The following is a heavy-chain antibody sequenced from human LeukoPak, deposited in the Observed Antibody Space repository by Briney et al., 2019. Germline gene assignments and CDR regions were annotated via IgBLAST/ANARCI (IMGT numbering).Heavy chain of an antibody. J-gene: IGHJ3*02. CDR2: IKQDGSEK. V-gene: IGHV3-7*01. CDR3: ARGEGYYDSSGYYYVVSAFDI. D-gene: IGHD3-22*01. Sequence: GGSLRLSCAASGFTFSSYWMSWVRQAPGKGLEWVANIKQDGSEKYYVDSVKGRFTISRDNAKNSLYLQMNSLRAEDTAVYYCARGEGYYDSSGYYYVVSAFDIWGQGTMVTVSS. CDR1: GFTFSSYW.